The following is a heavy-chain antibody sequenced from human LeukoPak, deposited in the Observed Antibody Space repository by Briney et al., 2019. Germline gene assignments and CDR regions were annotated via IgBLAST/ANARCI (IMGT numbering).Heavy chain of an antibody. CDR1: GGSISRSSYY. J-gene: IGHJ4*02. D-gene: IGHD6-19*01. V-gene: IGHV4-39*07. CDR3: ARDQGRWLVRTFDY. CDR2: IYYSGST. Sequence: SETLSLTCTVSGGSISRSSYYWGGIRQPPGKGLDWIGSIYYSGSTYYNPSLKSRVTISVDTSKNQFSLKLSSVTAADTAVYYCARDQGRWLVRTFDYWGQGTLVTVSS.